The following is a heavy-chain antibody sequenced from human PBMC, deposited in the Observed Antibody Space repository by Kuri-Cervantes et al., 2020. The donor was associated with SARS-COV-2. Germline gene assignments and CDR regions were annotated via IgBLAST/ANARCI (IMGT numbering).Heavy chain of an antibody. CDR1: GFTFSSYA. D-gene: IGHD2-2*01. Sequence: GESLKISCAASGFTFSSYAMHWVRQAPGKGLEWVAVISYDGSNKYYADSVKGRFTISRDNSKNTLYLQMNSLRAEDTAVYYCARGRCSSTSCRIGRGAFDIWGQGKMVT. CDR2: ISYDGSNK. CDR3: ARGRCSSTSCRIGRGAFDI. J-gene: IGHJ3*02. V-gene: IGHV3-30-3*01.